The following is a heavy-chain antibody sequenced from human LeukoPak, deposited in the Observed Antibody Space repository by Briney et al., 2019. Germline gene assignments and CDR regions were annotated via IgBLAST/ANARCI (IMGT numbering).Heavy chain of an antibody. CDR3: AKGETTPGWRRGDY. CDR1: GFTLSSYA. J-gene: IGHJ4*02. V-gene: IGHV3-23*01. CDR2: ISGSGGNT. D-gene: IGHD4-11*01. Sequence: GGSLRLSCAASGFTLSSYAMTWVRQAPGKGLEWLSSISGSGGNTYYAGSVKGRFTTSRDNSKNTLYLQLNSLRPDDTAVYYCAKGETTPGWRRGDYWGQGTLVTVSS.